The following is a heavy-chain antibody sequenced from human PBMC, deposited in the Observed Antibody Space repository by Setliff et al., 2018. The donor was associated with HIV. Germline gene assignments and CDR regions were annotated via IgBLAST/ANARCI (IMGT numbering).Heavy chain of an antibody. J-gene: IGHJ5*02. Sequence: SETLSLTCAVFGGSFSDFYWSWIRQPPGRGLEWIGEISYSGSTVYNPSLKSRVTMSVDASKNLVSLNLNSVTAADTAIYYCARGVARQVVIDRWFDPWGQGTPVTVSS. CDR3: ARGVARQVVIDRWFDP. D-gene: IGHD2-21*01. CDR2: ISYSGST. CDR1: GGSFSDFY. V-gene: IGHV4-34*01.